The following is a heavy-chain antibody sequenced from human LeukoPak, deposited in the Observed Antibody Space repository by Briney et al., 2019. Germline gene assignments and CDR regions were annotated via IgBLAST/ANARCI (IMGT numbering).Heavy chain of an antibody. Sequence: QAGGSLRLSCAASGFTFSSYGMHWVRQAPGKGLEWVAFIRYDGSNKYYADSVKGRFTISRDNSKNTLYLQMNSLRAEDTAVYHCARYSSEIGWFDPWGQGTLVTVSS. V-gene: IGHV3-30*02. CDR3: ARYSSEIGWFDP. CDR2: IRYDGSNK. J-gene: IGHJ5*02. CDR1: GFTFSSYG. D-gene: IGHD6-25*01.